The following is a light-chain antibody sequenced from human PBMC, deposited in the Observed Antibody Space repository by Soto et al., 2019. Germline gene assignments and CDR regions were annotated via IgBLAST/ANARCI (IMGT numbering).Light chain of an antibody. Sequence: ALTQPASVSGSPGQSITISCTGTSSDVGGYNYVSWFQQHPGKAPKLMIYEVSNRPSGVSNRFSGSRSGNTASLTISGLQSEDEAEYYCNSYTNNNTFVFGTGTKLTVL. CDR1: SSDVGGYNY. CDR2: EVS. V-gene: IGLV2-14*01. CDR3: NSYTNNNTFV. J-gene: IGLJ1*01.